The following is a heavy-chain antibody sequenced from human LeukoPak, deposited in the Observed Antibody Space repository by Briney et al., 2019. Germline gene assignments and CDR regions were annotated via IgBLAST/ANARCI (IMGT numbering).Heavy chain of an antibody. J-gene: IGHJ4*02. CDR1: AYTFTDYY. CDR2: FHPSSGGA. Sequence: GASVEVSCKVSAYTFTDYYVHWVRQAPGQGLEWMGWFHPSSGGAGYAQRFQGRVTMTRDTSISTAYMQPTRLTSDDTALYYCGIKRIRGNPFDYWGQGTLVTVSS. V-gene: IGHV1-2*02. D-gene: IGHD3-10*01. CDR3: GIKRIRGNPFDY.